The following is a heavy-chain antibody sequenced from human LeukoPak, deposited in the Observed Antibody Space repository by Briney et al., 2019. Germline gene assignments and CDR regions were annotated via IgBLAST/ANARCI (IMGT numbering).Heavy chain of an antibody. V-gene: IGHV3-23*01. CDR3: AKCLGDTLKFGP. J-gene: IGHJ5*02. CDR1: GFTFSNYA. CDR2: ISGSSGLI. D-gene: IGHD3-9*01. Sequence: GGSLRLSCAASGFTFSNYAMSWVRQAPGKGLEWVSVISGSSGLILYADSVKGRFTISRDNSRKTLYLQMNSLRDEDTAAYFCAKCLGDTLKFGPWGQGTLVTVS.